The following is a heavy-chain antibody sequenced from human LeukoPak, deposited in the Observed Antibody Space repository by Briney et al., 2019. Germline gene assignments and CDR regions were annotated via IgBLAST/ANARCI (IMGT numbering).Heavy chain of an antibody. J-gene: IGHJ4*02. D-gene: IGHD2-21*02. V-gene: IGHV3-48*01. CDR3: AMSYCGGDCYSD. CDR2: ISSSSSTI. CDR1: GFTFSSYA. Sequence: GGSLRLSCAASGFTFSSYAMSWVRQAPGKGLEWVSYISSSSSTIYYADSVKGRFTISRDNAKNSLYLQMNSLRAEDTAVYYCAMSYCGGDCYSDWGQGTLVTVSS.